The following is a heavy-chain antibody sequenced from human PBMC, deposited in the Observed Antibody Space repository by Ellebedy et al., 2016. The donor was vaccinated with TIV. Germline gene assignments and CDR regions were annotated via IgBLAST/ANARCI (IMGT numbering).Heavy chain of an antibody. J-gene: IGHJ2*01. Sequence: PGGSLRLSCAASGFALSSTGMSWVRQAPGKGLEWVATIKPDGNEKYYVNSVKGRFIISRDNAKSSLFLQLNSLRVEDTAVYYCARTYSGINYWYFDVWGRGTLVTVSA. CDR1: GFALSSTG. V-gene: IGHV3-7*01. CDR3: ARTYSGINYWYFDV. CDR2: IKPDGNEK. D-gene: IGHD1-26*01.